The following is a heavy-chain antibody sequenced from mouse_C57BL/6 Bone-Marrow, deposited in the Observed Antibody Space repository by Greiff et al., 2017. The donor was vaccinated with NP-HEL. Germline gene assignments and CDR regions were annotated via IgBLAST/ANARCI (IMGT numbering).Heavy chain of an antibody. CDR2: IDPSDSYT. CDR3: ARDTTVVATGDFDV. D-gene: IGHD1-1*01. CDR1: GYTFTSYW. J-gene: IGHJ1*03. V-gene: IGHV1-59*01. Sequence: VQLQQPGAELVRPGTSVKLSCKASGYTFTSYWMHWVKQRPGQGLEWIGVIDPSDSYTNYNQKFKGKATLTVDTSSSTAYMQLSSLTSEDSAVYYCARDTTVVATGDFDVWGTGTTVTVSS.